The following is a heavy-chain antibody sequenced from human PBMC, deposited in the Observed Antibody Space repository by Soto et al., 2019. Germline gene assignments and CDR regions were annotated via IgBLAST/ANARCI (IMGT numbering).Heavy chain of an antibody. CDR3: EKYSELPYEAYLQQ. V-gene: IGHV3-23*01. Sequence: EVQVLESGGGLVQPGGSLRLSCAASGFTFSVYAMSWVRQAPGKGLEWVSAISSNGGRTFYADSLRGRFTISRDNSKSALYLQMNNLRAEDTAIYYCEKYSELPYEAYLQQWGQGTLVTVSS. D-gene: IGHD1-7*01. CDR1: GFTFSVYA. J-gene: IGHJ1*01. CDR2: ISSNGGRT.